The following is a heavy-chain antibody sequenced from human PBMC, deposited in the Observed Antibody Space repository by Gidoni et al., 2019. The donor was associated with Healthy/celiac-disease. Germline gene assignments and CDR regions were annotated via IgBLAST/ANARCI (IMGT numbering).Heavy chain of an antibody. D-gene: IGHD6-13*01. CDR3: AREAAAGTLNYYYGMDV. V-gene: IGHV4-61*02. CDR2: IYTSGST. CDR1: GGSISSGRYY. Sequence: QVQLQESGPGLVKPSQTLSLTCTVSGGSISSGRYYWSWIRQPAGKGLEWIGRIYTSGSTNYNPSLKSRVTISVDTSKNQFSLKLSSVTAADTAVYYCAREAAAGTLNYYYGMDVWGQGTTVTVSS. J-gene: IGHJ6*02.